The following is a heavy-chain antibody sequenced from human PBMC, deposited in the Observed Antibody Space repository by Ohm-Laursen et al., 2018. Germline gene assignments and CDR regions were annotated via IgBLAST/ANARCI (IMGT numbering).Heavy chain of an antibody. Sequence: GSLRLSCAASGFTFSSYWVHWVRQAPGKGLVWVSRINSDGSSTSYADSVKGRFTISRDNAKNTLYLQMNSLRAEDTAVYYCARDSSFRLLDYWGQGTLVTVSS. D-gene: IGHD3-16*02. CDR2: INSDGSST. V-gene: IGHV3-74*01. J-gene: IGHJ4*02. CDR1: GFTFSSYW. CDR3: ARDSSFRLLDY.